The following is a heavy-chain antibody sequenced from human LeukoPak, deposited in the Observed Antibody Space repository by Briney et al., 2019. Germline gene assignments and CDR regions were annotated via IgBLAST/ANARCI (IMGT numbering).Heavy chain of an antibody. Sequence: SQTLSLTCTVSGGSISSGGYYWSWIRQPPGKGLEWIGEINHSGSTNYNPSLKSRVTISVDTSKNQFSLKLSSVTAADTAVYYCARGGIVVVVAARNWFDPWGQGTLVTVSS. CDR2: INHSGST. J-gene: IGHJ5*02. D-gene: IGHD2-15*01. CDR1: GGSISSGGYY. V-gene: IGHV4-30-2*01. CDR3: ARGGIVVVVAARNWFDP.